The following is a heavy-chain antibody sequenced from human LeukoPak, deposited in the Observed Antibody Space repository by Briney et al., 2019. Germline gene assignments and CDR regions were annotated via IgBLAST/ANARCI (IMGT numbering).Heavy chain of an antibody. CDR1: GGSISGYY. CDR3: ARQRSRTPADH. Sequence: PSETLSLTCAVSGGSISGYYWHWIRQSPGKGLEWIGYIYYSGSTNYNPSLESRVTISVDTSKNQFSLKLRSVTAADTAVYYCARQRSRTPADHWGQGTLVTVSS. V-gene: IGHV4-59*08. CDR2: IYYSGST. D-gene: IGHD4-23*01. J-gene: IGHJ4*02.